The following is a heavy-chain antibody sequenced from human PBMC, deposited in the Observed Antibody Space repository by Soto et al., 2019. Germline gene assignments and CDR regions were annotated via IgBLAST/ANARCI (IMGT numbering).Heavy chain of an antibody. CDR3: ARDRAQGYGDGRWHLER. Sequence: SSVKVCCKAAGGSFSTYTLIWVRQAPGHGLEWMGGTIPMFGIINYAQKFQGRVTITADRSTTTAYMELIRLRSDDTAVYSCARDRAQGYGDGRWHLERWGRGTLVPVSS. D-gene: IGHD4-17*01. CDR2: TIPMFGII. J-gene: IGHJ2*01. CDR1: GGSFSTYT. V-gene: IGHV1-69*17.